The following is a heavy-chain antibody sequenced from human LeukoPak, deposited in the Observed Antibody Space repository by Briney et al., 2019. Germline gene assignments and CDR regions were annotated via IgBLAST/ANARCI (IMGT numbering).Heavy chain of an antibody. CDR3: ARARYYFDY. CDR2: ISSSSSYI. CDR1: GFTFSSYS. J-gene: IGHJ4*02. Sequence: GGSLRLSCAASGFTFSSYSMNWVRQAPGKGLEWVSSISSSSSYIYYADSVKGRFTISRDNAKNSLYLQMNSLRAEDTAVYYCARARYYFDYWGQGTLVTVSS. V-gene: IGHV3-21*01.